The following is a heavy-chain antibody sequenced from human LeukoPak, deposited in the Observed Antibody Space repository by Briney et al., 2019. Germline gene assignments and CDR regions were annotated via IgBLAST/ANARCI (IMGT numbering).Heavy chain of an antibody. CDR2: ISSSSSTI. Sequence: PGGSLRLSCAASGFTFSSYSMNWVRQAPGKGLEWVSYISSSSSTIYYADSVKGRFTISRDNAKNSLYLQMNSLRAEDTAVYYCASYPTRIDPWGQGTLVTVSS. CDR3: ASYPTRIDP. J-gene: IGHJ5*02. V-gene: IGHV3-48*01. CDR1: GFTFSSYS. D-gene: IGHD1-1*01.